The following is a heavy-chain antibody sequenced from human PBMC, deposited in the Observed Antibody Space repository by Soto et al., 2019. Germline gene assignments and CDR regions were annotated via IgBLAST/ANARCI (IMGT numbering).Heavy chain of an antibody. CDR3: ARDAEKHYYYYGMDV. J-gene: IGHJ6*02. V-gene: IGHV7-4-1*01. CDR1: GYTFTSYA. CDR2: INTNTGNP. Sequence: QVQLVQSGSELKKPGASVKVSCKASGYTFTSYAMNWVRQAPGQGLEWMGWINTNTGNPTYAQGFTGRFVFSLDTSXXTAYLQICSLKAEDTAVYYCARDAEKHYYYYGMDVWGQGTTVTVSS.